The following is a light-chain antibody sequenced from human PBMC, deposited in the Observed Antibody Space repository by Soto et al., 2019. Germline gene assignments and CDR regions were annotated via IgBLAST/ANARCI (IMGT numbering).Light chain of an antibody. CDR3: QQVDSYPHT. CDR1: HDINKN. J-gene: IGKJ1*01. CDR2: DAS. V-gene: IGKV1-33*01. Sequence: IHINQSPASLSASVGDRVTITCQASHDINKNLILYQQKPGQAPKLLIYDASELETAVPSRFSGSRSGTDFSLTIGCLHPEDLATYYCQQVDSYPHTFGQGTKVDIK.